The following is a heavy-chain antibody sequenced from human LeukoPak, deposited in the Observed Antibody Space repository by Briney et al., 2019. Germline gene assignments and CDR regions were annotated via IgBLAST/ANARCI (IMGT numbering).Heavy chain of an antibody. V-gene: IGHV3-74*01. CDR1: RFTFSNFW. D-gene: IGHD1-7*01. Sequence: GGSLRLSCAASRFTFSNFWMNWVRQAPGKGLVWVSRINADGRGTTYADSVKGRFTISRDNAKNTLYLQMNSLKDDDTAVYYCAKDRVWNSLDSWGQGTLVTVSS. J-gene: IGHJ4*02. CDR3: AKDRVWNSLDS. CDR2: INADGRGT.